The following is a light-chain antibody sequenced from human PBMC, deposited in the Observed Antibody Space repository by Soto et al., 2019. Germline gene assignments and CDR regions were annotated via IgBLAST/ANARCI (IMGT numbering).Light chain of an antibody. J-gene: IGKJ1*01. CDR3: QQYYSYPWT. Sequence: AIRMTQSPSSLSASTGDRVTITCRASQGISSYLDWYQQKPGKAPKLRIYAASTLQSGVPSRFSGSGSGTDFTLTISCLQSEDFATYYFQQYYSYPWTFGQGTKVEIK. V-gene: IGKV1-8*01. CDR1: QGISSY. CDR2: AAS.